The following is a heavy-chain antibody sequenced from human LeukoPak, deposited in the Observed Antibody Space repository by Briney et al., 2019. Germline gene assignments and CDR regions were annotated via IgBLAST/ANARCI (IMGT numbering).Heavy chain of an antibody. V-gene: IGHV4-34*01. D-gene: IGHD2-15*01. Sequence: SETLSLTCAVYGGPFSGYYWSWIRQPPGKGLEWIGEISHSGSTNYNPSLKSRVTISVDTSKNQFSLKLSSVTAADTAVYYCARGGSRIVVVVAARKPHYFDYWGQGTLVTVSS. J-gene: IGHJ4*02. CDR1: GGPFSGYY. CDR2: ISHSGST. CDR3: ARGGSRIVVVVAARKPHYFDY.